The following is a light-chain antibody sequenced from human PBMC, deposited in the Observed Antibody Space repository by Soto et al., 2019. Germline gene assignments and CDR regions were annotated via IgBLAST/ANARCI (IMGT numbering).Light chain of an antibody. Sequence: DIQMTQSPSTLSASVGDGVTITCRASQSISNRLAWYQQKPGKAPKLLIYKASSLESGVPSRFSGSGSGTEFTLTISSLQPDYFATYYCQQYNSYSWTFGQGTKVDIK. CDR2: KAS. J-gene: IGKJ1*01. CDR1: QSISNR. CDR3: QQYNSYSWT. V-gene: IGKV1-5*03.